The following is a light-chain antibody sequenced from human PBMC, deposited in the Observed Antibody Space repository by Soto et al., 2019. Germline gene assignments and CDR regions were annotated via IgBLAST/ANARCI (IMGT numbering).Light chain of an antibody. CDR3: QQIYNTPWT. CDR1: QSINSF. Sequence: DIQMTQSPSSLSASVGDRVTITCRASQSINSFLNWYQQKPGRAPNLLIYAASSLHSGVSSRFSGSGSGTDFTLTINSLQPEDFATYYCQQIYNTPWTFGQGTKVEVK. V-gene: IGKV1-39*01. J-gene: IGKJ1*01. CDR2: AAS.